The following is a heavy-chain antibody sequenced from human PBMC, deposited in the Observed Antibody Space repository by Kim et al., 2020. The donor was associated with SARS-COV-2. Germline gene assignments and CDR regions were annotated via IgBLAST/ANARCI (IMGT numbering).Heavy chain of an antibody. V-gene: IGHV3-23*01. CDR2: ISGSGGST. CDR1: GFTFSSYP. CDR3: AKVRSYGYDAFDI. Sequence: GGSLRLSCAASGFTFSSYPMSWVRQAPGKGLEWVSAISGSGGSTYYADSVKGRFTISRDNSKNTLYLQMNSLRAEDTAVYYCAKVRSYGYDAFDIWGQGTMVTVSS. J-gene: IGHJ3*02. D-gene: IGHD5-18*01.